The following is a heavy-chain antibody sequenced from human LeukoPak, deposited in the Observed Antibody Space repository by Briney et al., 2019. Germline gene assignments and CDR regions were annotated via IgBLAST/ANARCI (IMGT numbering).Heavy chain of an antibody. D-gene: IGHD3-9*01. Sequence: GASVKVSCKASGGTFSSYAISWVRQAPGQGLEWMGWISVYNGNTNYAQKLQGRVTMTTDTSTSTAYMELRSLRSDDTAVFYCARQRIGSYYDILTGQDYYFDYWGQGTLVTVSS. CDR2: ISVYNGNT. CDR1: GGTFSSYA. V-gene: IGHV1-18*01. J-gene: IGHJ4*02. CDR3: ARQRIGSYYDILTGQDYYFDY.